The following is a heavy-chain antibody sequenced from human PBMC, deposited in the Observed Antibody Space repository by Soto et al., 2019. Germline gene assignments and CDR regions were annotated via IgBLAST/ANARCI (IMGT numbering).Heavy chain of an antibody. CDR1: GFTFSSYR. V-gene: IGHV3-30*18. CDR2: ISYDGSNK. J-gene: IGHJ5*02. CDR3: AKEAPFFGGPFDP. D-gene: IGHD3-10*01. Sequence: GGSLRLSCAASGFTFSSYRMHWVRQAPGKGLEWVAVISYDGSNKYYADSVKGRFTISRDNSKNTLYLQMNSLRAEDTAVYYCAKEAPFFGGPFDPWGQGTLVTVSS.